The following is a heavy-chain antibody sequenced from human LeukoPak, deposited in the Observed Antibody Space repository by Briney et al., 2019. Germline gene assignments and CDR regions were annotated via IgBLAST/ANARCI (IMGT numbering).Heavy chain of an antibody. Sequence: SETLSLTCTVSGGSISSYYWSWIRQPPGKGLEWIGYIYYSGSTNYNPSLKSRVTISVDTSKNQFSLKLSSVTAADTAVYYCARNTYYYDSSGYYINWFDPWGQGTLVTVSS. CDR1: GGSISSYY. D-gene: IGHD3-22*01. J-gene: IGHJ5*02. CDR2: IYYSGST. V-gene: IGHV4-59*01. CDR3: ARNTYYYDSSGYYINWFDP.